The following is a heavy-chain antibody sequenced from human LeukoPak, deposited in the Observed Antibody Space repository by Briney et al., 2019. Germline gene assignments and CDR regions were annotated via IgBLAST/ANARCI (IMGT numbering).Heavy chain of an antibody. CDR1: GFPFSDYS. J-gene: IGHJ4*02. Sequence: GGSLRLSCAASGFPFSDYSMSWVRQAPGKGLEWVSYISSSSSTIYYADSVKGRFTISRDNAKNSLYLQMNSLRAEDTAVYYCARHYYDSSGYPPYDYWGQGTLVTVSS. D-gene: IGHD3-22*01. CDR3: ARHYYDSSGYPPYDY. CDR2: ISSSSSTI. V-gene: IGHV3-48*04.